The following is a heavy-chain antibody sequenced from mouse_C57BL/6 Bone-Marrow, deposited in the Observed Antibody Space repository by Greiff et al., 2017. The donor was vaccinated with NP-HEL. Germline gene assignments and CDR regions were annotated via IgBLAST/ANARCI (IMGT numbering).Heavy chain of an antibody. CDR2: ISNLAYSI. CDR3: ARGAYYSNWFAY. J-gene: IGHJ3*01. D-gene: IGHD2-5*01. CDR1: GFTFSDYG. Sequence: EVQGVESGGGLVQPGGSLKLSCAASGFTFSDYGMAWVRQAPRKGPEWVAFISNLAYSIYYADTVTGRFTISRENAKNTLYLEMSSLRSEDTAMYYCARGAYYSNWFAYWGQGTLVTVSA. V-gene: IGHV5-15*01.